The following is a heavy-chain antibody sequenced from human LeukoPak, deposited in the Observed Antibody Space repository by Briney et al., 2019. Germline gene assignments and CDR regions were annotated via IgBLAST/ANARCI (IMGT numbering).Heavy chain of an antibody. J-gene: IGHJ3*02. CDR1: GASISSGIYY. Sequence: SQTLSLTCTVSGASISSGIYYWTWIRQPAGKGLEWIGRIYTSGSTNYNPSLKSRVTISVDTSKNQFSLNLTSVTAADTAFYYCARYCGGGNCFSGDAFDIWGQGTMVTVSS. CDR3: ARYCGGGNCFSGDAFDI. CDR2: IYTSGST. D-gene: IGHD2-15*01. V-gene: IGHV4-61*02.